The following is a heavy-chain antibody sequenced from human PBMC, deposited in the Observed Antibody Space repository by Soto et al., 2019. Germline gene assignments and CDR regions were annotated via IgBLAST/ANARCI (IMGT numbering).Heavy chain of an antibody. V-gene: IGHV4-39*01. CDR3: ARQGNIAADFDY. CDR2: IYYSGST. Sequence: KPSETLSLTCTVSGGSISSSSYYWGWIRQPPGKGLEWIGSIYYSGSTYYNPSLKSRVTISVDTSKNQFSLKLSSVTAADTAVYYCARQGNIAADFDYWGQGTLVTVSS. D-gene: IGHD6-13*01. J-gene: IGHJ4*02. CDR1: GGSISSSSYY.